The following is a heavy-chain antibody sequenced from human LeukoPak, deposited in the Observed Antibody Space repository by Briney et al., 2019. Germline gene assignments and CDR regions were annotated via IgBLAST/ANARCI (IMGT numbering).Heavy chain of an antibody. CDR2: IIYSGTT. CDR3: ARGKNRTFFDY. D-gene: IGHD3-16*01. CDR1: GGSISSSSYY. J-gene: IGHJ4*02. Sequence: SETLSLTCTVSGGSISSSSYYWAWIRQPPGKGLEWIGTIIYSGTTYYNPSLKSRVTISVDTSKNQFSLKLSSVTAADTAVYYCARGKNRTFFDYWGQGTLVTVSS. V-gene: IGHV4-39*01.